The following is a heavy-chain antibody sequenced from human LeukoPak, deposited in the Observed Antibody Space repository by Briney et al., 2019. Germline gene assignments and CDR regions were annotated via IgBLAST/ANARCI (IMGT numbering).Heavy chain of an antibody. CDR1: GFTFGDYA. CDR2: ISSSSSYI. Sequence: PGGSLRPSCTASGFTFGDYAMSWFRQAPGKGLEWVSSISSSSSYIYYADSVKGRFTISRDNAKNSLYLQMNSLRAEDTAVYYCASELLWFGELYLDYWGQGTLVTVSS. CDR3: ASELLWFGELYLDY. D-gene: IGHD3-10*01. J-gene: IGHJ4*02. V-gene: IGHV3-21*01.